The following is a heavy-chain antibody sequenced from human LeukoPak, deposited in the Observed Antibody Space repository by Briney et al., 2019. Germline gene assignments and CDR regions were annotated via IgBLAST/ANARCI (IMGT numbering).Heavy chain of an antibody. Sequence: ASVKVSCKASGYTFTGYYMHWVRQAPGQGLEWMGWINPNSGGTNYAQKYQGRVTMTRDTSISTAYMELSRLRSDDTAVYYCASSVVAATSEGYWGQGTLVTVSS. J-gene: IGHJ4*02. CDR2: INPNSGGT. CDR3: ASSVVAATSEGY. D-gene: IGHD2-15*01. V-gene: IGHV1-2*02. CDR1: GYTFTGYY.